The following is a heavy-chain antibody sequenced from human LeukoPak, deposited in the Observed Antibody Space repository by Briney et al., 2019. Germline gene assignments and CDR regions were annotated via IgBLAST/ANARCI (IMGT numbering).Heavy chain of an antibody. V-gene: IGHV1-2*02. CDR1: GYTFTGYY. Sequence: ASVKVSCKASGYTFTGYYMHRVRQAPGQGLEWMGWINPNSGGTNYAQKFQGRVTMTRDTSISTAYMELSRLRSDDTAVYYCASSHYDILTGYTDYWGQGTLVTVSS. D-gene: IGHD3-9*01. CDR3: ASSHYDILTGYTDY. J-gene: IGHJ4*02. CDR2: INPNSGGT.